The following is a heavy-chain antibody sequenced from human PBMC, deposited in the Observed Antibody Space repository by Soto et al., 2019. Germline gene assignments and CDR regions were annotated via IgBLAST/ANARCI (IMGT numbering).Heavy chain of an antibody. CDR2: ISGSGGST. J-gene: IGHJ4*02. V-gene: IGHV3-23*01. CDR3: AKDRIAAVGCFDY. D-gene: IGHD6-13*01. CDR1: GFTFSIYA. Sequence: SSLRLSCAASGFTFSIYAMSWVRQAPGKGLEWVSGISGSGGSTYYADSVKGRFTISRDNSKNTLYLQMNSLRAEDTAVYYCAKDRIAAVGCFDYWGQGTRVTVSS.